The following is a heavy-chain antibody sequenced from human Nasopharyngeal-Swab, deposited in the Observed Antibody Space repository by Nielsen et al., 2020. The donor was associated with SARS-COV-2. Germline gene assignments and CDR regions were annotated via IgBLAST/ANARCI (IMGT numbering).Heavy chain of an antibody. CDR3: ARAPAGWGSGWYG. D-gene: IGHD6-19*01. CDR1: GYSFTGYY. V-gene: IGHV1-2*04. CDR2: SNPNRGGT. Sequence: ASVKVSCKASGYSFTGYYMHWVRQAPGQGVEWMGWSNPNRGGTNYAQKFQGWVTMTRDTSISTAYMELSRPRSDDTAVYYCARAPAGWGSGWYGWGQGTLVTVSS. J-gene: IGHJ4*02.